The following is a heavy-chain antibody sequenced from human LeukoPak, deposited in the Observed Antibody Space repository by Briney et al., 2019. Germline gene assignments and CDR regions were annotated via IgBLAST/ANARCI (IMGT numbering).Heavy chain of an antibody. CDR3: ARGLMISGLDY. CDR1: GFTFNDYF. CDR2: VSGSGNTK. Sequence: GGSLRLSCAASGFTFNDYFMNWFRQAPGKGLEWVSYVSGSGNTKFYADSVKGRFTISRDNAKKSLFLEMNSLRAEDTAVYYCARGLMISGLDYWGQGTLVTVSS. D-gene: IGHD2-15*01. J-gene: IGHJ4*02. V-gene: IGHV3-11*04.